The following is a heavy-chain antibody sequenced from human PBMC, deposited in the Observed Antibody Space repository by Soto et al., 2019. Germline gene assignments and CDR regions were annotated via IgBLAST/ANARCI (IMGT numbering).Heavy chain of an antibody. V-gene: IGHV3-30-3*01. J-gene: IGHJ6*02. D-gene: IGHD3-3*01. Sequence: QMQLVESGGGVVQPGGSLRLSCAASGFTFNYYPMHWVRQAPGKGLEWVAVVSFDGSNKYYADSVKGRFTISKDNSKNTLYLQMNSLRREDTAVYYCARLPGPLEAVLYISPLDGREAMSDVDFWGQGTTVTVSS. CDR1: GFTFNYYP. CDR3: ARLPGPLEAVLYISPLDGREAMSDVDF. CDR2: VSFDGSNK.